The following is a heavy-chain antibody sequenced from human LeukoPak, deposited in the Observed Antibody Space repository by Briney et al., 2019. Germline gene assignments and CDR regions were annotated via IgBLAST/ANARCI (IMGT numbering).Heavy chain of an antibody. Sequence: GGSLRLSCAASGFTISSYAITWVRQAPGKGLEWVSSISSSSSYIYYADSVKGRFTISRDNAKNSLYLQMNSLRAEDTAVYYCARSGVVVDALERGVANWFDPWGEGTLVTVSS. CDR3: ARSGVVVDALERGVANWFDP. CDR1: GFTISSYA. D-gene: IGHD2-15*01. CDR2: ISSSSSYI. J-gene: IGHJ5*02. V-gene: IGHV3-21*01.